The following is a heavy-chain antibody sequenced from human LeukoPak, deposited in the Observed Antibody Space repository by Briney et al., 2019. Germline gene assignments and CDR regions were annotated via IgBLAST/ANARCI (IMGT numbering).Heavy chain of an antibody. CDR3: ATGASTALRGLDV. D-gene: IGHD5-18*01. V-gene: IGHV1-24*01. Sequence: ASVTVSCTVYGDSLSDLSMHWVRQAPGKGLEWIGGTDLEDTETVYAQNFEDRLTVTGDTSTDTSYMELTGLTAADTGMYYCATGASTALRGLDVWGQGPTVPVSS. CDR2: TDLEDTET. CDR1: GDSLSDLS. J-gene: IGHJ6*02.